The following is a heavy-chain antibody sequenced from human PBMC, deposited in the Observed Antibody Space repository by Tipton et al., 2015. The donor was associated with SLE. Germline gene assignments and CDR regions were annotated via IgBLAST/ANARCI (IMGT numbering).Heavy chain of an antibody. CDR3: AKDSDYYDSSGSLDY. Sequence: TLSLTCTVSGGSISSGGYYWSWIRQHPGKGLEWIGYIYTSGGTNYKPSLMSRVTMSVDTSKNQFSLKLSSVTAADTAVYYCAKDSDYYDSSGSLDYWGQGTLVTVSS. CDR2: IYTSGGT. D-gene: IGHD3-22*01. CDR1: GGSISSGGYY. V-gene: IGHV4-61*09. J-gene: IGHJ4*02.